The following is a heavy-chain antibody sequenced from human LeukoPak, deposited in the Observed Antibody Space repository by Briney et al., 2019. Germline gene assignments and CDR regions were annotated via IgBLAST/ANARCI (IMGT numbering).Heavy chain of an antibody. Sequence: PSETLSLTCAAYGGSFSGYYWSWIRQPPGKGLEWIGEINHSGSTNYNPSLKSRVTISVDTSKNQFSLKLSSVTAADTAVYYCARVRLYPYYYMDVWGKGTTVTVSS. CDR1: GGSFSGYY. D-gene: IGHD5/OR15-5a*01. V-gene: IGHV4-34*01. CDR2: INHSGST. CDR3: ARVRLYPYYYMDV. J-gene: IGHJ6*03.